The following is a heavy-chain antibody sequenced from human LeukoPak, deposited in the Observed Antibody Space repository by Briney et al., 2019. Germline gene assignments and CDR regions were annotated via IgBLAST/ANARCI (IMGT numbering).Heavy chain of an antibody. D-gene: IGHD3-22*01. V-gene: IGHV4-38-2*02. Sequence: SETLFLTCTVSGYSISSGYYWGWIRQPPGKGLEWIGSIYHSGFTYYNPSLKSRVAISMDTSKNQFSLKLSSVTAADTAFYYCAGKYYFDSSGYFYVDWWGQGTLVTVSS. CDR3: AGKYYFDSSGYFYVDW. CDR1: GYSISSGYY. J-gene: IGHJ4*02. CDR2: IYHSGFT.